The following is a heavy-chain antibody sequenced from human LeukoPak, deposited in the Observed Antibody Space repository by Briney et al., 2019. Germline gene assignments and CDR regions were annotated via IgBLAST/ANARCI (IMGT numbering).Heavy chain of an antibody. V-gene: IGHV1-46*01. CDR3: ARVIAAAGTFDY. CDR1: GYIFTNYY. J-gene: IGHJ4*02. D-gene: IGHD6-13*01. Sequence: ASVKVSCKASGYIFTNYYIHWVRQAPGQGLEWMGLINPSGGRTNYAQRFQGRVTMTRDMSTSTVYMELRSLRSDDTAVYYCARVIAAAGTFDYWGQGTLVTVSS. CDR2: INPSGGRT.